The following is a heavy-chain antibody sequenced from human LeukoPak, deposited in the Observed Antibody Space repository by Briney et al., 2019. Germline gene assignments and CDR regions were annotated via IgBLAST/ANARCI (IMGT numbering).Heavy chain of an antibody. CDR2: ISSSSSYI. Sequence: GGSLRLSCAVSGFAFSSYSMSWVRQAPGKGLEWVSSISSSSSYIYYADSVKGRFTISRDNAKNSLYLQMNSLRAEDTAVYYCARDYDFWSGLDCWGQGTLVTVSS. CDR1: GFAFSSYS. J-gene: IGHJ4*02. V-gene: IGHV3-21*01. D-gene: IGHD3-3*01. CDR3: ARDYDFWSGLDC.